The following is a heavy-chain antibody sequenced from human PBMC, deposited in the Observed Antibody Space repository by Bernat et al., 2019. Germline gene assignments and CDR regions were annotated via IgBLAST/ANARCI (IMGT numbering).Heavy chain of an antibody. CDR1: GGSISSYY. V-gene: IGHV4-4*07. D-gene: IGHD2-21*01. Sequence: QVQLQESGPGLVKPSETLSLTCTVSGGSISSYYWSWIRQPVGKGLEWIGRIYTSGSTNYNPSLKSRVTMSVDTSKNQFSLKLSSVTAADTAVYYCARGAVVSLHSMDYYGMDVWGQGTTVTVSS. CDR3: ARGAVVSLHSMDYYGMDV. J-gene: IGHJ6*02. CDR2: IYTSGST.